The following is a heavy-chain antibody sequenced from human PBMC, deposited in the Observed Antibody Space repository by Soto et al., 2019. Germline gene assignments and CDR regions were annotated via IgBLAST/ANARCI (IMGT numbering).Heavy chain of an antibody. CDR2: IQSGGPT. CDR1: GFTVSSKY. Sequence: GGSLRLSCAASGFTVSSKYMSWVRQAPGKGLEWVSLIQSGGPTYYADSVKGRFTISRDTSENTVHLQMDSLRAEDTAVYYCARDDVLCDGGRCYGVPLDGWGKGTSVTVSS. CDR3: ARDDVLCDGGRCYGVPLDG. D-gene: IGHD2-15*01. J-gene: IGHJ6*04. V-gene: IGHV3-66*01.